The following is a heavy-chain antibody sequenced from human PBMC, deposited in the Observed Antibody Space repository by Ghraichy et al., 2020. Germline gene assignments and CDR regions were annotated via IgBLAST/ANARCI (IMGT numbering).Heavy chain of an antibody. V-gene: IGHV3-7*01. CDR3: ARDLGGGWYFDY. CDR1: GFIFSGYW. J-gene: IGHJ4*02. CDR2: IKKDGSEK. D-gene: IGHD6-19*01. Sequence: GGSLRLSCAASGFIFSGYWMSWVHQAPGKGLEWVANIKKDGSEKYYVDSVKGRFTISRDNAKNSLYLQMNSLRVEDTAVYYCARDLGGGWYFDYWGQGALVTVSS.